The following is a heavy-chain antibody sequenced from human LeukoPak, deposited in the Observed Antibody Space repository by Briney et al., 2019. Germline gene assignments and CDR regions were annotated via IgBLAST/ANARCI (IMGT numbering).Heavy chain of an antibody. D-gene: IGHD3-16*02. J-gene: IGHJ1*01. CDR3: ARGLLTFGGVIGGPQALEYFQH. CDR1: GYTFTNYG. Sequence: ASVKVSCKASGYTFTNYGISWVRQAPGQGLEWIGWSSAYNGRTNYAQKFQARVTMTTDTSTSTAYMELRSLTSDDTAMYYCARGLLTFGGVIGGPQALEYFQHWGQGTLVTVSS. CDR2: SSAYNGRT. V-gene: IGHV1-18*01.